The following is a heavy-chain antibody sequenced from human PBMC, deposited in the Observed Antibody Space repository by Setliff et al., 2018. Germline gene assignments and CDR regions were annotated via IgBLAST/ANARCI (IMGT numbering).Heavy chain of an antibody. D-gene: IGHD4-17*01. CDR3: ARETTMTYYFYYMDV. V-gene: IGHV4-34*01. CDR2: INHSGST. Sequence: PSETLSLTCAVYGGSFSDYYWSWIRQSSGKGLEWIGEINHSGSTNYNPSLKTRVTISVDTSKNQFSLTLSSVTAADTAVYYCARETTMTYYFYYMDVWGKGTTVTVSS. J-gene: IGHJ6*03. CDR1: GGSFSDYY.